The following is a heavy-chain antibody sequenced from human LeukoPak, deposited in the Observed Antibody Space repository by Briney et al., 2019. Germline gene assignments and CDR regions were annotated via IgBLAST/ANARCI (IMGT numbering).Heavy chain of an antibody. J-gene: IGHJ4*02. CDR3: AREVHDSSGYYNLDY. V-gene: IGHV4-30-4*01. Sequence: NRSETLSLPCTLSGRSLSSGDYYWSWLRQPPGKGLEWFGYIYYRGSTSYNPYLQSRVTISVHTSNKQFSLKLSSVTAADTAVYYCAREVHDSSGYYNLDYWGQGTLVTVSS. CDR2: IYYRGST. CDR1: GRSLSSGDYY. D-gene: IGHD3-22*01.